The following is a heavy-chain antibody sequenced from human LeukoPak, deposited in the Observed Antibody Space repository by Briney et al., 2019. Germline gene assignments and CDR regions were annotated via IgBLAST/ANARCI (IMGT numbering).Heavy chain of an antibody. CDR3: AREDNCSGGTCPIDY. CDR2: IYYSGST. V-gene: IGHV4-59*01. J-gene: IGHJ4*02. CDR1: GGSISSYY. Sequence: SETLSLTCTVSGGSISSYYWNWIRQPPGKGLEWIGYIYYSGSTNYNPSLKRRVTISVDTSKNQFSLKLSSVTAADTAVYYCAREDNCSGGTCPIDYWGQGILVTVSS. D-gene: IGHD2-15*01.